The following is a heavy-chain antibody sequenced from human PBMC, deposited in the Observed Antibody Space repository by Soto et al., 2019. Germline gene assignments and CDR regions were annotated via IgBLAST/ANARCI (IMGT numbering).Heavy chain of an antibody. CDR3: AHSALQTGDFDY. D-gene: IGHD1-26*01. CDR2: IYWDDDK. J-gene: IGHJ4*02. V-gene: IGHV2-5*02. CDR1: GFSLSTSGVS. Sequence: QITLKESGPTLVKPTQTLTLTCTFSGFSLSTSGVSVGWIRQPPGKALEWLALIYWDDDKRYSPSLNSRLTIPQDTSKNHVVLTMTNMDPVDTATYFCAHSALQTGDFDYWGQGTLVTVSS.